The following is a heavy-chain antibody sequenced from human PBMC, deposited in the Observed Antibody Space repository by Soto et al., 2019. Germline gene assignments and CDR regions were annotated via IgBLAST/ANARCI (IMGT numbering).Heavy chain of an antibody. V-gene: IGHV1-18*01. CDR1: GYTFTSYG. CDR2: ISANNGNT. D-gene: IGHD1-26*01. J-gene: IGHJ4*02. CDR3: ARDRGSYALDC. Sequence: QVQLVQSGAEVKKPGASVKVSCKASGYTFTSYGISWVRQAPGQGLEWMGWISANNGNTNYAQKLQGRVTMTTDTATRTAYLELSRLRSDDTAVYYCARDRGSYALDCWGQGTLVTVSS.